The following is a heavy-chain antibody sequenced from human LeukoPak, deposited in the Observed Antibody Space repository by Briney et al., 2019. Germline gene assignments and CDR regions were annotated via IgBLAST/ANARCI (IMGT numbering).Heavy chain of an antibody. CDR3: ATGLYCTNGVCPFDY. D-gene: IGHD2-8*01. V-gene: IGHV1-24*01. Sequence: ASVKVSCKVSGYTLTELSMHWVRQAPGKGLERMGGFDPEDGETIYAQKFQGRVTMTEDTSTDTAYMELSSLRSEDTAVYYCATGLYCTNGVCPFDYWGQGTLVTVSS. J-gene: IGHJ4*02. CDR2: FDPEDGET. CDR1: GYTLTELS.